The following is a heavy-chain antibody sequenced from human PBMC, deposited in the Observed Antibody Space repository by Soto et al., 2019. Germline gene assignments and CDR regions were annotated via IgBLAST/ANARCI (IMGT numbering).Heavy chain of an antibody. Sequence: GESLRLSCLASGFTLSDYAMTWVRHVPGRGLEWVASLGGTGGCKYNADSVRGRYTISTENSQKTLFLQMKRLRGDETAIYYCAARRSEYGSGVSWFTYVMDIWGQGTTVTVSS. CDR3: AARRSEYGSGVSWFTYVMDI. CDR1: GFTLSDYA. D-gene: IGHD3-10*01. V-gene: IGHV3-23*01. CDR2: LGGTGGCK. J-gene: IGHJ6*02.